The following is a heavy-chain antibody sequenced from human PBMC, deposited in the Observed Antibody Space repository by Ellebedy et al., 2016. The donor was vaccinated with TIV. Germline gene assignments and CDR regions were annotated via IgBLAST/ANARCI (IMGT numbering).Heavy chain of an antibody. Sequence: ASVKVSCXASGGTFSSYAISWVRQAPGQGLEWMGGIIPIFGTANYAQKFQGRVTITADESTSTAYMELSSLRSEDTAVYYCARGRGPDSGSFKPYYYYMDVWGKGTTVTVSS. J-gene: IGHJ6*03. CDR3: ARGRGPDSGSFKPYYYYMDV. CDR2: IIPIFGTA. CDR1: GGTFSSYA. D-gene: IGHD1-26*01. V-gene: IGHV1-69*13.